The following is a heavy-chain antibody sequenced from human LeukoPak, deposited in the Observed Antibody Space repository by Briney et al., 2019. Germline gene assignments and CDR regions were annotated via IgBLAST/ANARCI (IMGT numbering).Heavy chain of an antibody. J-gene: IGHJ4*02. V-gene: IGHV4-39*07. Sequence: SETLSLTCTVSGGSISSSSYYWGWIRQPPGKGLEWIGSIYYSGSTYYNPSLKSRVTISIDASQRHVSLTLNSVTAADTAVYYCATYGGDWKFDSWGQGTLVTVSS. D-gene: IGHD2-21*01. CDR3: ATYGGDWKFDS. CDR1: GGSISSSSYY. CDR2: IYYSGST.